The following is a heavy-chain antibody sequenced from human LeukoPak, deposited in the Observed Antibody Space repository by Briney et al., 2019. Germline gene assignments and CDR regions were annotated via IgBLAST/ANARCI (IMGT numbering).Heavy chain of an antibody. CDR3: AIGYYTGGDCYASDHYYYGLDV. CDR1: GGTFSRCA. D-gene: IGHD2-21*02. V-gene: IGHV1-69*13. J-gene: IGHJ6*02. CDR2: IIPIFGTA. Sequence: ASVKVSCKSSGGTFSRCAISWVRQAPGQGLQWMGGIIPIFGTAHYAQKFQGRVTITADESTSTAYMELRSLRSEDWALYYCAIGYYTGGDCYASDHYYYGLDVWGQGTTVTVSS.